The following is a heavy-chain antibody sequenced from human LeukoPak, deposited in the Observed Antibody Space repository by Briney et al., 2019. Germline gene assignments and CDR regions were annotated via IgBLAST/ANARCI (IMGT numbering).Heavy chain of an antibody. CDR3: AKSRAADTTLLFDY. V-gene: IGHV1-8*01. CDR1: GYTFTSYD. J-gene: IGHJ4*02. D-gene: IGHD6-13*01. CDR2: MNPNSGNT. Sequence: GASVKVSCKASGYTFTSYDINWVRQATGQGLEWMGWMNPNSGNTGYAQKFQGRVTMTRNTSISTVYMELSSLRAEDTAVYYCAKSRAADTTLLFDYWGQGTLVTVSS.